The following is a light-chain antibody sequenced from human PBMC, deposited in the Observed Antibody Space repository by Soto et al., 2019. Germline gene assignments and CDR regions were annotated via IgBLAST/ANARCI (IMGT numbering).Light chain of an antibody. CDR1: KLGDKY. J-gene: IGLJ2*01. Sequence: SYELTQPPSVSVSPGQTASITCSGDKLGDKYASWYQQKPGQSPVMVIYQDTKRPSGIAERFSGSKSGNTATLTISGTQAMDEADYYGQAWDATTAAFGGGTKLTVL. CDR3: QAWDATTAA. CDR2: QDT. V-gene: IGLV3-1*01.